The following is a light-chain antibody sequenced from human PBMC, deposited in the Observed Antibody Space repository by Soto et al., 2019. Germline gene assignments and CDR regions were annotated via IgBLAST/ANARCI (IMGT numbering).Light chain of an antibody. CDR3: SSYTTSTSFIL. CDR1: SSDIGNYDF. Sequence: QSALTQPASVSGSPGQSITISCTGTSSDIGNYDFVSWYQQVPGTAPKAMIYEVSSRPSGVSNHFSGSKSGNTASLTISGLQSDDEAYYYCSSYTTSTSFILFGGGTKVTVL. J-gene: IGLJ2*01. V-gene: IGLV2-14*01. CDR2: EVS.